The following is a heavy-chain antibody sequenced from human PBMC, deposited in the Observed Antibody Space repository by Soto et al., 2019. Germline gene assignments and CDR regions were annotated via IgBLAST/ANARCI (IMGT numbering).Heavy chain of an antibody. CDR2: ISSSSSTI. CDR1: GFTFSSYS. Sequence: EVQLVESGGGLVQPGGSLRLSCAASGFTFSSYSMNWVRQAPGKGLEWGSYISSSSSTIYYADSVKGRFTISRDNAKNSLYLQMNSLRDEDTAVYYXARAAYCSSTSCYLWYFDLWGRGTLVTVSS. CDR3: ARAAYCSSTSCYLWYFDL. J-gene: IGHJ2*01. V-gene: IGHV3-48*02. D-gene: IGHD2-2*01.